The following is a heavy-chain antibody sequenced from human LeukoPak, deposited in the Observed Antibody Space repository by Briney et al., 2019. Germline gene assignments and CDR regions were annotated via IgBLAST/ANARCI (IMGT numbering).Heavy chain of an antibody. CDR2: ISGSGVTT. CDR3: AKEGYHSSGYSYAYFQH. D-gene: IGHD3-22*01. CDR1: RFTFIIYP. Sequence: GGALILSCAGSRFTFIIYPLGSLRQPPGNGLEWFSAISGSGVTTYYAYSGKGPFTISRYNSKDTLYLQMKILRAADTSVYYCAKEGYHSSGYSYAYFQHWGQGRLVTVSS. J-gene: IGHJ1*01. V-gene: IGHV3-23*01.